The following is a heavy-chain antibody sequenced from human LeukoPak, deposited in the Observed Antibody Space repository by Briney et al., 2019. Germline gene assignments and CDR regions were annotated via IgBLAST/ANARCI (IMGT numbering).Heavy chain of an antibody. J-gene: IGHJ6*03. D-gene: IGHD2-15*01. Sequence: GGSLRLSCAASGFTFSSYEMSWVRQAPGKGLEWVGFIRSKAYGGTTEYAASVKGRFTISRDDSKSIAYLQMNSLKTEDTAVYYCTRANIVVVVAATPDYYYMDVWGKGPRSPSP. CDR1: GFTFSSYE. V-gene: IGHV3-49*04. CDR2: IRSKAYGGTT. CDR3: TRANIVVVVAATPDYYYMDV.